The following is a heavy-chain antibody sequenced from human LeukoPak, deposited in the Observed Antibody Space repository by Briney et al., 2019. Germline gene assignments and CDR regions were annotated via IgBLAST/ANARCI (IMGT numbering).Heavy chain of an antibody. V-gene: IGHV3-48*03. D-gene: IGHD6-19*01. Sequence: GGSLRLSCAASGFTFSSYEMNWVRQAPGKGPEWVSYISSSGSTIYYADSVKGRFTISRDNAKNSLYLQMNSLRAEDTAVYYCARDSSGWYTYYFDYWGQGTLVTVSS. CDR3: ARDSSGWYTYYFDY. CDR1: GFTFSSYE. CDR2: ISSSGSTI. J-gene: IGHJ4*02.